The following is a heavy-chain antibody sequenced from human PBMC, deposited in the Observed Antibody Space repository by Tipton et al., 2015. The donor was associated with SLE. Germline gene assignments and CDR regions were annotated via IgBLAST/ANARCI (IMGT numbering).Heavy chain of an antibody. D-gene: IGHD5-24*01. Sequence: TLSLTCTVSGGSVSSSSYYWGWIRQPPGKGLEWIGSIYYSGSTYNNPSLESRVAISIDTSKNQFSLKLSSVTAADTAVYYCARTNLQGSLVDWYFDLWGRGTLVTVSS. CDR3: ARTNLQGSLVDWYFDL. J-gene: IGHJ2*01. V-gene: IGHV4-39*07. CDR1: GGSVSSSSYY. CDR2: IYYSGST.